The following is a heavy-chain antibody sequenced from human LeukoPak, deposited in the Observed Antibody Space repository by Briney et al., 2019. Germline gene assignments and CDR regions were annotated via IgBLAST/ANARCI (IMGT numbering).Heavy chain of an antibody. V-gene: IGHV3-30-3*01. Sequence: GGSLRLSCAASGFTFSSYAMHWVRQAPGEGLEWVAVISYDGSNKYYADSVKGRFTISRDNSKNTLYLQMNSLRAEDTAVYYCARTELGIANGFDYWGQGTLVTVSS. CDR2: ISYDGSNK. CDR1: GFTFSSYA. CDR3: ARTELGIANGFDY. J-gene: IGHJ4*02. D-gene: IGHD6-13*01.